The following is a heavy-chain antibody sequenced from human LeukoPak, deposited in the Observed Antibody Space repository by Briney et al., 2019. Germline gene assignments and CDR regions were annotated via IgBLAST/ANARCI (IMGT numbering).Heavy chain of an antibody. CDR3: ARAGYTYGTLYF. CDR1: GFTFSNYG. J-gene: IGHJ4*02. V-gene: IGHV3-7*01. CDR2: IKQDGGEK. D-gene: IGHD5-18*01. Sequence: GSLRLSCSASGFTFSNYGMSWVRQAPGKGLEWVADIKQDGGEKNYVDSVKGRFTISRDNAKNSLYLQMNSLRAEDTAVYYCARAGYTYGTLYFWGQGTLVTVSS.